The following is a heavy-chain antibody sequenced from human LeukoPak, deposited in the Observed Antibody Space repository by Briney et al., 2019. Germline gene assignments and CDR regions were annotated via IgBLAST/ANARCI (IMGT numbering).Heavy chain of an antibody. J-gene: IGHJ6*02. Sequence: GESLKISCKGSGYSFTSYWISWVRQMPGKGLEWMGRIDPSDSYTNYSPSFQGHVTISADKSISTAYLQWSSLKASDTAMYYCAGHDSSSPPPYYGMDVWGQGTTVTVSS. CDR1: GYSFTSYW. D-gene: IGHD6-6*01. CDR3: AGHDSSSPPPYYGMDV. CDR2: IDPSDSYT. V-gene: IGHV5-10-1*01.